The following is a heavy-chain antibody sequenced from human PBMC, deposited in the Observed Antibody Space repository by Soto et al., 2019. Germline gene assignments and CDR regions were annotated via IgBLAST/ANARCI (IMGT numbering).Heavy chain of an antibody. CDR2: IYTSGST. CDR3: ARVSKWRQQLVWGFGALDI. J-gene: IGHJ3*02. V-gene: IGHV4-4*07. CDR1: GGSISSYY. D-gene: IGHD6-13*01. Sequence: QVQLQESGPGLVKPSETLSLTCTVSGGSISSYYWSWIRQPAGKGLEWIGRIYTSGSTNYNPSLKSRVTMSVDTSKNQFSLKLSSVTAADTAVYYCARVSKWRQQLVWGFGALDIWGQGTMVTVSS.